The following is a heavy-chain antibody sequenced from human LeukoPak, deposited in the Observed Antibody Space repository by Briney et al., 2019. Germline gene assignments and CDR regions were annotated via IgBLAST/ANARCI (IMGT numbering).Heavy chain of an antibody. J-gene: IGHJ4*02. D-gene: IGHD1-7*01. CDR1: GGSVSGGNYY. V-gene: IGHV4-61*01. Sequence: SETLSLTCTVSGGSVSGGNYYCSRIRQSPGKGLEWIGYIHYSGSTVYNPSLKSRVTMSIDTSKNQFSLNLSSATAADTAVYYCTRTGSTGGYWGQGTLVTVSS. CDR2: IHYSGST. CDR3: TRTGSTGGY.